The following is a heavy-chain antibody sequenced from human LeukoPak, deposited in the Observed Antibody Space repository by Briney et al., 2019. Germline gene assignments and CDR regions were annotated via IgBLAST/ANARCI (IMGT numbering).Heavy chain of an antibody. V-gene: IGHV3-23*01. CDR3: AKGKGSSGWYD. CDR2: VSDSGSGT. CDR1: GFTFSTYA. D-gene: IGHD6-19*01. J-gene: IGHJ4*02. Sequence: GGSLRLSCAASGFTFSTYAMSWVRQAPGMGLEWVSAVSDSGSGTYYADSVKGRLTISRDNSKNTLYLQMTSLRAEDTALYYCAKGKGSSGWYDWGQGPLVTVSS.